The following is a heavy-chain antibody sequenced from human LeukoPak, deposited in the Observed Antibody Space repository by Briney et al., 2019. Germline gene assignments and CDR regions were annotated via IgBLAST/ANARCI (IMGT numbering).Heavy chain of an antibody. J-gene: IGHJ4*02. D-gene: IGHD2-15*01. V-gene: IGHV1-46*01. CDR3: ARAPPYTYCSGGSCYPFDY. CDR1: GYTFTSYY. CDR2: INPSGGST. Sequence: ASVKVSCKASGYTFTSYYMHWVRQAPGQGLEWMGIINPSGGSTSYAQKFQGRVTMTRDTSTSTVYMELSSLRSEDTAVYYCARAPPYTYCSGGSCYPFDYWGQGTLVTVSS.